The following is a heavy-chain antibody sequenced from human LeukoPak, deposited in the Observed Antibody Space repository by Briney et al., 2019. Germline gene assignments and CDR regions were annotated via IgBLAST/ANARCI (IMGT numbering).Heavy chain of an antibody. D-gene: IGHD4-17*01. V-gene: IGHV1-18*04. CDR1: GYTFTGYY. CDR2: ISAYNGNT. Sequence: ASVKVSCKASGYTFTGYYMHWVRQAPGQGLEWMGWISAYNGNTNYAQKLQGRVTMTTDTSTSTAYMELRSLRSDDTAVYYCARTRGGDYDYWGQGTLVTVSS. CDR3: ARTRGGDYDY. J-gene: IGHJ4*02.